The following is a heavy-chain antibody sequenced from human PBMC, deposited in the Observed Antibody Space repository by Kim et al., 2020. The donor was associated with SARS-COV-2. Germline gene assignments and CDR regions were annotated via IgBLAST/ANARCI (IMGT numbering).Heavy chain of an antibody. V-gene: IGHV3-30*04. J-gene: IGHJ4*02. Sequence: GGSLRLSCAVSGFTFSSYAMHWVRQAPGKGLEWVAVISYDASNKYYADSVKGRFTISRDNSKNTLYLQMNSLRAEDTAVYYCARGYYYGSGSYYSSSDYWGQGTLVTVSS. D-gene: IGHD3-10*01. CDR1: GFTFSSYA. CDR2: ISYDASNK. CDR3: ARGYYYGSGSYYSSSDY.